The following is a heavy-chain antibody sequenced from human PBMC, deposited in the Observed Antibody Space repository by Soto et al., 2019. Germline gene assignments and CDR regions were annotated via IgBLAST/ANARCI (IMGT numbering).Heavy chain of an antibody. CDR1: GYTFTSYY. J-gene: IGHJ4*02. CDR2: INPSGGST. Sequence: ASVKVSCKASGYTFTSYYMHWVRQAPGQGLEWMGIINPSGGSTSYAQKFQGRVTMTRDTSISTAYMELRRLRSDDTAVYYCARDPPHRGYYDSSGYFSYPTLFDYWGQGTLVTVSS. CDR3: ARDPPHRGYYDSSGYFSYPTLFDY. D-gene: IGHD3-22*01. V-gene: IGHV1-46*01.